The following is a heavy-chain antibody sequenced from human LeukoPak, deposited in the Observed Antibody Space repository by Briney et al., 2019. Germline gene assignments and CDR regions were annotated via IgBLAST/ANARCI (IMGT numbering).Heavy chain of an antibody. Sequence: GGSLRLSCAAAGFTLSDYSMNWVRQAPGKGLEWVSAISGSGGTAYYADSVKGRFTISRDNSKNTLYLQMNSLRAEDTAVYYCAKKGYYDGSGYYMYYFDHWGQGTLVTVSS. CDR2: ISGSGGTA. V-gene: IGHV3-23*01. CDR3: AKKGYYDGSGYYMYYFDH. CDR1: GFTLSDYS. D-gene: IGHD3-22*01. J-gene: IGHJ4*02.